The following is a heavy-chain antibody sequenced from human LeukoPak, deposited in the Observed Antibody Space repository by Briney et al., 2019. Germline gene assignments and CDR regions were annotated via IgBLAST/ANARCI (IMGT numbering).Heavy chain of an antibody. D-gene: IGHD4-23*01. J-gene: IGHJ4*02. V-gene: IGHV3-74*01. Sequence: GGSLRLSCAASGFTFSTYWMHWVRQAPGKGLIWVSRTSADGTSTLYADSVKGRFTISRDNAKNTLYLQMNSLRAEDTAVYYCAREADTVVTPDYWGQVTLVTVSS. CDR3: AREADTVVTPDY. CDR1: GFTFSTYW. CDR2: TSADGTST.